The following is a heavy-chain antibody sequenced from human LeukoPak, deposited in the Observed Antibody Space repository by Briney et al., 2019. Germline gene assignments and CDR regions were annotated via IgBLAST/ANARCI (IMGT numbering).Heavy chain of an antibody. V-gene: IGHV3-21*01. D-gene: IGHD5-18*01. J-gene: IGHJ6*03. CDR2: ISSSSSYI. CDR1: GFTLSSYG. Sequence: GGSLRLSCAASGFTLSSYGMNWVRQAPGKGLEWVSSISSSSSYIYYADSVKGRFTISRDNSKNSLYLQMNSLRAEDTAVYYCARANRGGTAIVYYYMDVWGKGTTVTVSS. CDR3: ARANRGGTAIVYYYMDV.